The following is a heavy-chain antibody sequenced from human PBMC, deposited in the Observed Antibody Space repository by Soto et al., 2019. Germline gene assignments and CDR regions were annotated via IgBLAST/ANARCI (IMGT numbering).Heavy chain of an antibody. CDR1: GFTFSSYS. D-gene: IGHD3-16*02. CDR3: AKALGELSPESFDY. V-gene: IGHV3-30*18. J-gene: IGHJ4*02. CDR2: MSYDGNNQ. Sequence: GGALRPSCVASGFTFSSYSMHWVRQAPGKGLEWVAIMSYDGNNQYYAGSVKGRFTISRDNFKNTLYLQMNSLRAEDTAVYYCAKALGELSPESFDYWGQGILVTVSS.